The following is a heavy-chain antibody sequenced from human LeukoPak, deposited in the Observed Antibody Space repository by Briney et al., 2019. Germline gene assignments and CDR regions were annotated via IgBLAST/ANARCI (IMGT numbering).Heavy chain of an antibody. D-gene: IGHD3-22*01. J-gene: IGHJ4*02. V-gene: IGHV3-23*01. Sequence: GGTLRLSCAASGFTFSSYGMSWVRQAPGKGLEWVSTISGRRDSTSYADSVKGRFTISRDNSKNTLYLQMNSLRAEDTAVYYCAKDLSVADYYDSSGYDYWGQGTLVTVSS. CDR1: GFTFSSYG. CDR3: AKDLSVADYYDSSGYDY. CDR2: ISGRRDST.